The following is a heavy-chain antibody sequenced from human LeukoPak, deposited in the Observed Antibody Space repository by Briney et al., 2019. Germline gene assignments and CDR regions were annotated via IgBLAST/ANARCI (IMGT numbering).Heavy chain of an antibody. CDR2: ISPSGDIT. V-gene: IGHV3-23*01. CDR3: VRDLHWGGFDV. CDR1: GFIFSSYT. J-gene: IGHJ3*01. D-gene: IGHD7-27*01. Sequence: GGSLRLSCAASGFIFSSYTMNWVRQAPGKGLEWVSGISPSGDITYYADSVMGRFSISRDNPKGTVSLQMSSLRAEDTALYYCVRDLHWGGFDVWGQGTMVTVSS.